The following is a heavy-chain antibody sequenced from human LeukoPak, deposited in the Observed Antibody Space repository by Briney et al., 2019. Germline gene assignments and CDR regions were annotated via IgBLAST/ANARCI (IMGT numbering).Heavy chain of an antibody. CDR3: AREAPHSYGLDY. D-gene: IGHD5-18*01. Sequence: PGGSLRLSCAASGFTFSSYSMNWVRQAPGKGLEWVSSISSSSSYIYYADSVKGRFTISRDNAKNSLYLQMNSLRAEDTAVYYCAREAPHSYGLDYWGQGTLVTVSS. V-gene: IGHV3-21*01. CDR1: GFTFSSYS. CDR2: ISSSSSYI. J-gene: IGHJ4*02.